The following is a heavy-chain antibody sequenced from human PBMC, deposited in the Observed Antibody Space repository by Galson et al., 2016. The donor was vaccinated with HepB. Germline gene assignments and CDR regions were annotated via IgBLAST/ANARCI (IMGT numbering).Heavy chain of an antibody. V-gene: IGHV3-23*01. CDR2: ISGSGGGT. J-gene: IGHJ4*02. CDR3: ARIYYEILTGLTPWYYFDS. Sequence: SLRLSCAASGFTFTTSAMSWVRQAPGKGLEWVSAISGSGGGTFYADSVKGRFTISRDNSKNTLHLQMNSLRAEDTAVYYCARIYYEILTGLTPWYYFDSWGQGTLVTVSS. CDR1: GFTFTTSA. D-gene: IGHD3-9*01.